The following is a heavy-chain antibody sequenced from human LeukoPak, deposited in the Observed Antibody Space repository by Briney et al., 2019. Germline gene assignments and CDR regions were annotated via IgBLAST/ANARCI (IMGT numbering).Heavy chain of an antibody. J-gene: IGHJ4*02. CDR3: ARGGGSFAPLFDY. D-gene: IGHD1-26*01. CDR2: IYSGGST. Sequence: PGGSLRLSCAASGFTVSSNYMSWVRQAPGKGLEWVSVIYSGGSTYYADSVKGRFTISRDNSKNTLYLQMNGLRAEDTAVYYCARGGGSFAPLFDYWGQGTLVTVSS. CDR1: GFTVSSNY. V-gene: IGHV3-66*01.